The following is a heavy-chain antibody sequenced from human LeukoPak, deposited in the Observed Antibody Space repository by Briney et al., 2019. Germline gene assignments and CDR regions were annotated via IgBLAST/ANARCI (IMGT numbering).Heavy chain of an antibody. D-gene: IGHD3-10*01. V-gene: IGHV5-51*06. Sequence: GESLKISCKASGYIFTSYWIGWVRQMPGEGLEWMGIFFPGDSDTRYSPSFQGQVTISLDKSISTAYLQWSSLKASDTAMYYCARGLTYGSGSNFDYWGQGSLVTVSS. CDR2: FFPGDSDT. CDR3: ARGLTYGSGSNFDY. CDR1: GYIFTSYW. J-gene: IGHJ4*02.